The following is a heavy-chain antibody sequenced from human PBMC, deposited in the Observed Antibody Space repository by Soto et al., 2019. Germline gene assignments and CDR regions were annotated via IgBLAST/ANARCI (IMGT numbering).Heavy chain of an antibody. CDR2: ISYDGSNK. J-gene: IGHJ6*02. CDR3: AREGCSGGSCYSVDYYYGMDV. V-gene: IGHV3-30-3*01. CDR1: GFTFSSYA. D-gene: IGHD2-15*01. Sequence: QVQLVESGGGVVQPGRSLRLSCAASGFTFSSYAMHWVRQAPGKGLEWVVVISYDGSNKYYADSVKGRFTISRDNSKNTLYLQMNSLRAEDTAVYYCAREGCSGGSCYSVDYYYGMDVWGQGTTVTVSS.